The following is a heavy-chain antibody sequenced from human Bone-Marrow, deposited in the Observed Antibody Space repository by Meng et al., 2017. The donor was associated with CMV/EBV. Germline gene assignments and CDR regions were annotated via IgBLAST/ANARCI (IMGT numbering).Heavy chain of an antibody. CDR3: AREGGGILGDYYYYGMDV. D-gene: IGHD3-16*01. J-gene: IGHJ6*02. CDR1: GFTVSSNE. CDR2: ISNSGRVI. V-gene: IGHV3-48*01. Sequence: GGSLRLSCAASGFTVSSNEMSWVRQAPGKGLEWLSYISNSGRVIYIADSVKGRFTISRDNSKNTLYLQMNSLRAEDTAVYYCAREGGGILGDYYYYGMDVWGQGTTVTVSS.